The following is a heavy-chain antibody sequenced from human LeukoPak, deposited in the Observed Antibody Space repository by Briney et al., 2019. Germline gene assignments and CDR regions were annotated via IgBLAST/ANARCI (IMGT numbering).Heavy chain of an antibody. V-gene: IGHV4-39*07. CDR2: IYYSGST. J-gene: IGHJ4*02. Sequence: SETLSLTCTVSGGSISSSNFYWGWIRQPPGKGLEWIGSIYYSGSTYYNPSLKSRVTISVDTSKNQFSLKLISVTAADTAVYYSATSKSEYCNSGSCYGGLGYWGQGTLVTVSS. CDR3: ATSKSEYCNSGSCYGGLGY. D-gene: IGHD2-15*01. CDR1: GGSISSSNFY.